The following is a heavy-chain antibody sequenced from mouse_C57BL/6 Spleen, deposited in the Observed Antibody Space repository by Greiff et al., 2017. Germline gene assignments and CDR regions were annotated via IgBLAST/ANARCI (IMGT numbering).Heavy chain of an antibody. D-gene: IGHD1-1*01. CDR3: ARHPLYYYGSSYGYFDV. CDR2: IDPSDSET. Sequence: QVQLKQPGAELVRPGSSVKLSCKASGYTFTSYWMHWVKQRPIQGLEWIGNIDPSDSETHYNQKFKDKATLTVDKSSSTAYMQLSSLTSEDSAVYYCARHPLYYYGSSYGYFDVWGTGTTVTVSS. V-gene: IGHV1-52*01. J-gene: IGHJ1*03. CDR1: GYTFTSYW.